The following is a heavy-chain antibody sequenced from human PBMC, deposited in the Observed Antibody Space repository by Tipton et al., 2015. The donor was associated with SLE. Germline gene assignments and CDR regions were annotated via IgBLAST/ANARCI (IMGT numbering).Heavy chain of an antibody. Sequence: TLSLTCTVSGGSISSPNYYWGWFRQPPGKGLEYIGNISDSGGTYYSPSLKSRVTISVDTSKTHFSLKLTSVTAADTAVYYCARDPMGDCSGGSCYPGVWGQGTLVTVSS. CDR1: GGSISSPNYY. D-gene: IGHD2-15*01. CDR3: ARDPMGDCSGGSCYPGV. CDR2: ISDSGGT. J-gene: IGHJ4*02. V-gene: IGHV4-39*02.